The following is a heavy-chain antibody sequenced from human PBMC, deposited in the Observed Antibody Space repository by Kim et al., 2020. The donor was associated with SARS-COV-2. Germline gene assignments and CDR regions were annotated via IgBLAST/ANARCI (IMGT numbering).Heavy chain of an antibody. D-gene: IGHD5-12*01. V-gene: IGHV3-7*01. CDR3: VRDGYSGYDRAFDI. Sequence: GGSLRLSCADSGFTFSSYWMSWVRQAPGKGLEWVANIKEDGSAKYYVDSVKGRFTISRDNAKNSVYLQMNSLRAEATAVYFCVRDGYSGYDRAFDIWGQGTMVTVSS. J-gene: IGHJ3*02. CDR2: IKEDGSAK. CDR1: GFTFSSYW.